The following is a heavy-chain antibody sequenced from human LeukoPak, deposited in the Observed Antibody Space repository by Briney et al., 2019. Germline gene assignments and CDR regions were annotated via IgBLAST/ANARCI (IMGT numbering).Heavy chain of an antibody. V-gene: IGHV3-23*01. CDR3: AKDWGSISAAGYYFDY. J-gene: IGHJ4*02. Sequence: GSGGGTYYADSVKGRFTISRDNSKNTLYLQMNSLRAEDTALYYCAKDWGSISAAGYYFDYWGQGTLVTVSS. D-gene: IGHD6-13*01. CDR2: GSGGGT.